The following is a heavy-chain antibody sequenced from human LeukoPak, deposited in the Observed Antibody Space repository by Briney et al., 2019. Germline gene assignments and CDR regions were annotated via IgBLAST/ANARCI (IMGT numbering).Heavy chain of an antibody. V-gene: IGHV4-59*01. CDR1: GGSISSYY. J-gene: IGHJ4*02. Sequence: SETLSLTCTVSGGSISSYYWSWIRQPPGKGLEWIGYIYYSGSTNYNPSLKSRVTISVDTSKNQFSLKLSSVTAAGTAVYYCASLYYYGSGSYYTSFDYWGQGTLVTVSS. D-gene: IGHD3-10*01. CDR3: ASLYYYGSGSYYTSFDY. CDR2: IYYSGST.